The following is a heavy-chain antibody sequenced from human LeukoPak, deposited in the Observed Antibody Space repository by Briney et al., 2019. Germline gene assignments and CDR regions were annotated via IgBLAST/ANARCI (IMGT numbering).Heavy chain of an antibody. CDR1: GGSISSYY. Sequence: PSETLSLTCTVSGGSISSYYWSWIRQPAGKGLEWIGRIYTSGSTNYNPSLKSRVTMSVDTSKNQFSLKLSSVTAADTAVYYCARGGIAAVQGGGAFDYWGQGTLVTVSS. CDR2: IYTSGST. D-gene: IGHD6-13*01. CDR3: ARGGIAAVQGGGAFDY. V-gene: IGHV4-4*07. J-gene: IGHJ4*02.